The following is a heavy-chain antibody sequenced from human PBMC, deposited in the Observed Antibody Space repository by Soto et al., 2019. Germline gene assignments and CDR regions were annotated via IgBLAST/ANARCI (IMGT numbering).Heavy chain of an antibody. CDR1: GFTFSSYS. J-gene: IGHJ5*02. Sequence: PGGSLRLSCAASGFTFSSYSMNWVRQAPGQGLEWGSSISSSSSYIYYADSVKGRFTISRDNAKNSLYLQMNSLRAEDTAVYYCARAAIVGAPGNLWFDPWGQGSLVTVSS. CDR2: ISSSSSYI. CDR3: ARAAIVGAPGNLWFDP. V-gene: IGHV3-21*01. D-gene: IGHD1-26*01.